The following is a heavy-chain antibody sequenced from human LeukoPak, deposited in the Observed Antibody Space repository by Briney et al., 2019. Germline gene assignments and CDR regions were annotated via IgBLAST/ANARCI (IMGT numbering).Heavy chain of an antibody. CDR3: ASDRIYCSSTSCWEFDP. Sequence: PGGSLRLSCAASGFTFSSYSMNWVRQAPGKGLEWVSSISSSSSYIYYADSVKGRFTISRDNAKNSLYLQMNSLRAGDTAVYYCASDRIYCSSTSCWEFDPWGQGTLVTVSS. J-gene: IGHJ5*02. V-gene: IGHV3-21*01. CDR1: GFTFSSYS. D-gene: IGHD2-2*01. CDR2: ISSSSSYI.